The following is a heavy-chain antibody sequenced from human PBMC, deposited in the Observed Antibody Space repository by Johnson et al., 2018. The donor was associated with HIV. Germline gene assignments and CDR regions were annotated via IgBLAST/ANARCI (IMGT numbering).Heavy chain of an antibody. CDR3: ARDGMRTAIGAFDI. D-gene: IGHD1-1*01. Sequence: QVQLVESGGGVVQPGRSLRLSCAASGFTFSSYGMHWVRQAPGKGLEWVAVISYDGSNKYYADSVKGRFTISRDNAKNSLYLQMNSLRAEDTAVYYCARDGMRTAIGAFDIWGQGTMVTVSS. CDR1: GFTFSSYG. J-gene: IGHJ3*02. V-gene: IGHV3-30*03. CDR2: ISYDGSNK.